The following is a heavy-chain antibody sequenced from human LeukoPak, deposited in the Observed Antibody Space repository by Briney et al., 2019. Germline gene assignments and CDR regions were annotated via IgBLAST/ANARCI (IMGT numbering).Heavy chain of an antibody. CDR2: INWNSGTI. Sequence: PGGSLRLSCAASGFSFDDYAMHWVRQAPGKGLEWVSGINWNSGTIAYADSVKGRFTISRDNAKNSLYLQMNSLRAEDTALYYCAKGGTYDYGDYTDYWGQGTLVTVSS. CDR1: GFSFDDYA. J-gene: IGHJ4*02. V-gene: IGHV3-9*01. D-gene: IGHD4-17*01. CDR3: AKGGTYDYGDYTDY.